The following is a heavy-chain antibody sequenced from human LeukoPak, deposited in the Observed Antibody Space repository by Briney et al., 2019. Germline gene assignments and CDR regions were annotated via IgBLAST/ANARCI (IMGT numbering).Heavy chain of an antibody. D-gene: IGHD1-26*01. CDR3: ARVVGSYYYYYGMDV. CDR2: INPNSGGR. V-gene: IGHV1-2*02. CDR1: GYTFTCYY. Sequence: ASVTVSCKASGYTFTCYYMHWVRQAHGQGLEWMGWINPNSGGRNYEQKFQGRVTMTRDTSISTAYMELSMLRSDDTAVYYCARVVGSYYYYYGMDVWGQGTTVTVSS. J-gene: IGHJ6*02.